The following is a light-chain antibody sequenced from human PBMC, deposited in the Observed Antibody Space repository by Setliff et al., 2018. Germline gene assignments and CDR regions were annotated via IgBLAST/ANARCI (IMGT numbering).Light chain of an antibody. Sequence: QSVLTQPPSVSAAPGQKVTISCSGSRSNIGNNYVSWYQQLPGTAPKLLIYENNKRPSGIPDRFSGSKSGTPATLGITGLQTGDEADYYCGTWDSSLSAGVFGGGTKVTVL. V-gene: IGLV1-51*02. J-gene: IGLJ2*01. CDR2: ENN. CDR3: GTWDSSLSAGV. CDR1: RSNIGNNY.